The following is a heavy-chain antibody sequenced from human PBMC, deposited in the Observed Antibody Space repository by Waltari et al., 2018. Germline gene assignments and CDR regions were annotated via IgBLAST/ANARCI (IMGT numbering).Heavy chain of an antibody. Sequence: EVQLVESGGGLVQPGGSLRLSCEASGFIFSTYWMHWVRQGPGKGLVEVSRIENGDGSGPSYADSVKGRFTISRDNAKNTRYLQMNSLRAEDTGVYYCARDHYYSKDVWGTGTTVTVSS. CDR1: GFIFSTYW. CDR2: IENGDGSGP. CDR3: ARDHYYSKDV. V-gene: IGHV3-74*01. J-gene: IGHJ6*04.